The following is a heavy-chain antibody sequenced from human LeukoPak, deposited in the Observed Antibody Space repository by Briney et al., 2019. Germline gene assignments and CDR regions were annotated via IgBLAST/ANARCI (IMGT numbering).Heavy chain of an antibody. D-gene: IGHD3-22*01. V-gene: IGHV3-30*03. CDR1: GFHYSKFA. CDR2: ISYTGNNR. CDR3: ARGDYESRGYCDY. Sequence: PGRSLRLSCGASGFHYSKFAMHWFRRAPGKGLEWVALISYTGNNRNYADSAKGRFTISRDNSKSTLYLQMDSLRPDDTAVYYCARGDYESRGYCDYCGQGTTVTVSS. J-gene: IGHJ4*02.